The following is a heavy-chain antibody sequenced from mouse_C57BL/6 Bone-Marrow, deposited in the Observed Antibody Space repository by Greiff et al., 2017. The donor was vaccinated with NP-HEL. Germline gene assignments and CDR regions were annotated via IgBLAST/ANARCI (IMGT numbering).Heavy chain of an antibody. CDR3: ARSLFFDY. CDR2: IYPGDGDT. J-gene: IGHJ2*01. V-gene: IGHV1-82*01. CDR1: GYAFSSSW. Sequence: VQLQQSGPELVKPGASVKISCKASGYAFSSSWMNWVKQRPGKGREWIGRIYPGDGDTNYNGKFKGKATLTADKSSSTAYMQLSSLTSEDSAVYFCARSLFFDYWGQGTTLTVSS.